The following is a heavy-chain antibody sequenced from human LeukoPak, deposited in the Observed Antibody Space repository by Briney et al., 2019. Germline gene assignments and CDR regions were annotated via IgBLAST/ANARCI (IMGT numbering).Heavy chain of an antibody. CDR2: IIPIFGTA. CDR1: GGTFSSYA. J-gene: IGHJ4*02. D-gene: IGHD3-16*01. V-gene: IGHV1-69*05. CDR3: ARAKGVMRNGATYFDY. Sequence: PVKVSCKASGGTFSSYAISWVRQAPGQGLEWMGGIIPIFGTANYAQKFQGRVTMTTDTSTSTAYMELRSLRSDDTAVYYCARAKGVMRNGATYFDYWGQGTLVTVSS.